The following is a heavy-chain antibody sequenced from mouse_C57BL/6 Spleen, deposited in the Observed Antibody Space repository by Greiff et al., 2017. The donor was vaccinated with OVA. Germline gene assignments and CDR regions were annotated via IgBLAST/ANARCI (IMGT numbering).Heavy chain of an antibody. CDR2: IRNKANGYTT. CDR1: GFTFTDYY. Sequence: EVQRVESGGGLVQPGGSLSLSCAASGFTFTDYYMSWVRQPPGKALEWLGFIRNKANGYTTEYSASVKGRFTISRDNSQSILYLQMNALRAEDSATYYCASSNYYGSSWFAYWGQGTLVTVSA. D-gene: IGHD1-1*01. CDR3: ASSNYYGSSWFAY. V-gene: IGHV7-3*01. J-gene: IGHJ3*01.